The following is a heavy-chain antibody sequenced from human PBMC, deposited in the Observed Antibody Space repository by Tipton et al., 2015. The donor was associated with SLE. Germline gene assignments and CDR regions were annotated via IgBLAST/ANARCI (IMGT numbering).Heavy chain of an antibody. V-gene: IGHV3-9*01. D-gene: IGHD6-13*01. CDR1: GFTFDDYA. J-gene: IGHJ6*02. Sequence: RSLRLSCVASGFTFDDYAVHWVRQAPGKGLEWVSGISWNGRSTVYADSVKGRFTISRGNAKNSLYLQMNSLKTEDTALYFCAKDLGQATAVSYFFAMDVWGQGTTVTVSS. CDR3: AKDLGQATAVSYFFAMDV. CDR2: ISWNGRST.